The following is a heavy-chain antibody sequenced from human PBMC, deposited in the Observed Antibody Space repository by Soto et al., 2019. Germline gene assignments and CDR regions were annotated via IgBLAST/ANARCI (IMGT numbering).Heavy chain of an antibody. CDR2: IYYSGST. CDR1: GGSISRSDYY. Sequence: QLQLQESGPGLVKPSETLSLTCTVSGGSISRSDYYWGWIRQPPGKGLEWIGSIYYSGSTYYNPSIKSRVTISVDTSKNQFSLKLSSVTAADTAVYYCSRYLWYSSSWDDYWGQGTLVTVSS. CDR3: SRYLWYSSSWDDY. D-gene: IGHD6-13*01. V-gene: IGHV4-39*01. J-gene: IGHJ4*02.